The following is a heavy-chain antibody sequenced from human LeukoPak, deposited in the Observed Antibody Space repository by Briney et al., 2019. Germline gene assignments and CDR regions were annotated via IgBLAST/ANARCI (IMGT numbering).Heavy chain of an antibody. CDR1: GGSFSGYY. CDR2: INHSGST. CDR3: ARGRWDTAMDHTFDY. D-gene: IGHD5-18*01. V-gene: IGHV4-34*01. J-gene: IGHJ4*02. Sequence: SETLSLTCAVYGGSFSGYYWSWIRQPPGKGLEWIGEINHSGSTNYNPSLKSRVTISVDTSKNQFSLKLSSVTAADTAVYYCARGRWDTAMDHTFDYWGQGTLVTVSS.